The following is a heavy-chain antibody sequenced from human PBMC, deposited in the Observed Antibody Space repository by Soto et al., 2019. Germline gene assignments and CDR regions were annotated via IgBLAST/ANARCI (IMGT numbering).Heavy chain of an antibody. CDR2: IYYSGNT. V-gene: IGHV4-59*01. D-gene: IGHD6-13*01. J-gene: IGHJ4*02. Sequence: SETLSLTCTVSSGSISSYYWSWIRQPPGKGLEWIGYIYYSGNTNYNPSLKSRVTILVDTSKNQFSLKLSSVTAADTAVYYCARDRGAAAGPFDYWGQGTLVTVSS. CDR3: ARDRGAAAGPFDY. CDR1: SGSISSYY.